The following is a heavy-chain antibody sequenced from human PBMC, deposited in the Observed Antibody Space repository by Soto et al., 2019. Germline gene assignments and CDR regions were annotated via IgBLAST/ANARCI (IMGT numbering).Heavy chain of an antibody. CDR3: ARDRGYDPEYVMDV. V-gene: IGHV3-7*03. CDR1: GFTFSSYW. Sequence: QSWVSLRLSCSASGFTFSSYWMSWVRRAPGKGLEWVANIKQDGSEKYYVDSVKGRFTISRDNAKNSLYLQMNSLRAEDTAVYYCARDRGYDPEYVMDVCGQGTRVTVSS. D-gene: IGHD5-12*01. J-gene: IGHJ6*02. CDR2: IKQDGSEK.